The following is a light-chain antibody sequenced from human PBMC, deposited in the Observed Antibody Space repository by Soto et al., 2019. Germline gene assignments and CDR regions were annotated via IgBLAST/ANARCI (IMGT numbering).Light chain of an antibody. Sequence: AAGDRVTITCRASQSISSYLNWYQQKPGKAPKLLIYTASSLQSGVPSRFSGSGSGTDFTLTISSLQPEDFATYYCQQSYSTPRTFGQGTKVEIK. CDR3: QQSYSTPRT. CDR1: QSISSY. V-gene: IGKV1-39*01. CDR2: TAS. J-gene: IGKJ1*01.